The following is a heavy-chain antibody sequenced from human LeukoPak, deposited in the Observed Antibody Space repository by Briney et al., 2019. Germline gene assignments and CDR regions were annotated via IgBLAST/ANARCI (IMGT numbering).Heavy chain of an antibody. CDR3: ARELFRSGSYFFPLPSSSFDY. J-gene: IGHJ4*02. D-gene: IGHD1-26*01. CDR1: GFTFSSYG. CDR2: ISYDGSNK. V-gene: IGHV3-30*19. Sequence: GGSLRLSCAASGFTFSSYGMHWFRQAPGKGLEWVAVISYDGSNKYYADSVKGRFTISRDNSKNTLYLQMNSLRAEDTAVYYCARELFRSGSYFFPLPSSSFDYWGQGTLVTVSS.